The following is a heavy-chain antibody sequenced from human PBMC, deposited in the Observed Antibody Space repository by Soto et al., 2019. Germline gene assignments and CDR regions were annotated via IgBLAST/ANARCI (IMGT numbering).Heavy chain of an antibody. CDR1: GGSISSSSYY. CDR3: ARTYSGSYYDY. Sequence: SETLSLTCTVSGGSISSSSYYWGWIRQPPGKGLEWIGSIYYSGSTYYNPSLKSRVTISVDTSKNQFSLKLSSVTAADTAVYYCARTYSGSYYDYWGQGTLVTVSS. CDR2: IYYSGST. D-gene: IGHD1-26*01. V-gene: IGHV4-39*01. J-gene: IGHJ4*02.